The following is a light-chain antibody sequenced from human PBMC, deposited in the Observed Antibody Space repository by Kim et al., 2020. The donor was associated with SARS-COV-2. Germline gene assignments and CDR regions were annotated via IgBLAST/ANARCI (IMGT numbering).Light chain of an antibody. J-gene: IGLJ2*01. CDR2: DVS. V-gene: IGLV2-14*03. CDR3: SSYTSTSTLI. Sequence: GHAITSSCTGTINDVGTYNYVSWYQHHPGKAPKLMISDVSDRASGVSVRFSGSKSGNTASLTISGLQAEDEDDYYCSSYTSTSTLIFGGGTQLTVL. CDR1: INDVGTYNY.